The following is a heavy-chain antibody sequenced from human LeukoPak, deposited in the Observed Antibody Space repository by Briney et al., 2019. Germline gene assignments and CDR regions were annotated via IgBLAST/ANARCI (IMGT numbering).Heavy chain of an antibody. J-gene: IGHJ4*02. CDR3: AKDSTFYGSGSHFDY. D-gene: IGHD3-10*01. V-gene: IGHV3-23*01. CDR1: GFTFSNAW. Sequence: GGSLRLSCATSGFTFSNAWMNWVRQAPGKGLEWVSSISISGGTTYYADSVKGRFTISRDNSKNTLYLQMNSLRADDTAVYYCAKDSTFYGSGSHFDYWGQGTLVTISS. CDR2: ISISGGTT.